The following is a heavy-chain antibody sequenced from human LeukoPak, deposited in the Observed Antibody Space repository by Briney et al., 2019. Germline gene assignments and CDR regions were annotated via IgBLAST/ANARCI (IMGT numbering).Heavy chain of an antibody. J-gene: IGHJ4*02. V-gene: IGHV3-23*01. CDR3: AKGGLYGYAFDY. CDR1: GFTFSSYW. CDR2: ISGSGGGT. Sequence: GESLRLSYAASGFTFSSYWMSWVRQAPGKGLEWVSAISGSGGGTYYADSVKGRFTISRDNSKNTLYLQMNSLRAEDTAVYYCAKGGLYGYAFDYWGQGTLVTVSS. D-gene: IGHD5-18*01.